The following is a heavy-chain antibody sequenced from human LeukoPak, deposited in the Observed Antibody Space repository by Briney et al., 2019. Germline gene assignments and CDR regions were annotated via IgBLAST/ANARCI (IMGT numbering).Heavy chain of an antibody. D-gene: IGHD6-19*01. CDR3: AREGIAVAGTRQVDSYFDY. V-gene: IGHV3-64*01. CDR1: GFTFSSYA. CDR2: ISSNGGST. Sequence: PGGSLRRSCAASGFTFSSYAMHWVRQAPGKGLEYVSAISSNGGSTYYANSVKGRFTISRDNAKNSLYLQMNSLRAEDTAVYYCAREGIAVAGTRQVDSYFDYWGQGTLVTVSS. J-gene: IGHJ4*02.